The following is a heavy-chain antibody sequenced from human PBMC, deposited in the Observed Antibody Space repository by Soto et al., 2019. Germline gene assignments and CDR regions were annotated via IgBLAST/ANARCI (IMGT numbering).Heavy chain of an antibody. CDR2: ISSSSSTI. J-gene: IGHJ6*02. CDR3: ARERGNCSVSPCFSIGMDV. V-gene: IGHV3-48*02. Sequence: TGGSLRLSCAASGFTFSSYSMNWVRQAPGKGLEWVSYISSSSSTIYYADSVKGRFTISRDNAKNSLYLQMNSLRDEDTAVYYCARERGNCSVSPCFSIGMDVWGQGTTVTV. CDR1: GFTFSSYS. D-gene: IGHD2-15*01.